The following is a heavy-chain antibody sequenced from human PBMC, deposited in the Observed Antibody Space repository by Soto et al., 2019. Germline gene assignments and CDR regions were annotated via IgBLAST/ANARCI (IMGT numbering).Heavy chain of an antibody. D-gene: IGHD1-1*01. J-gene: IGHJ3*02. CDR1: GFTFGIAW. CDR2: IRNKNDGGTA. CDR3: TAMNDRDAFEI. V-gene: IGHV3-15*01. Sequence: GGSLRLSCEASGFTFGIAWMSWVRQAPGKGLEWVGRIRNKNDGGTADYAAPVKGRFTISRDDSKNTLYLQMNSLKTEDTAVYYCTAMNDRDAFEIWGQGTMVTVSS.